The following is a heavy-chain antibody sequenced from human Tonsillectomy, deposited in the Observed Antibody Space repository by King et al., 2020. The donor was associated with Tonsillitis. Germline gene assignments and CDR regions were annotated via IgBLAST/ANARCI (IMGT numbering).Heavy chain of an antibody. Sequence: EVQLVESGAEVKKPEESLKISCKGSGYSFTNYWIGWVRQMPGKGLEWMGIIYLGDSDTRYSPSFQGQVTISADKSINTAYLQWSSLKASDTAMYYCARWGQPWFGEFLYAAFDIWGQGTVVTVSS. D-gene: IGHD3-10*01. CDR1: GYSFTNYW. V-gene: IGHV5-51*01. CDR2: IYLGDSDT. J-gene: IGHJ3*02. CDR3: ARWGQPWFGEFLYAAFDI.